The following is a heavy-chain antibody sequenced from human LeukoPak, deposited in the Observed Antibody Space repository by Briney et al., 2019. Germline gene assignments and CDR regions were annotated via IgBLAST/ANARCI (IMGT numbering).Heavy chain of an antibody. Sequence: SETLSLTCTVSGGSFSTYYWSWIRQSPRRGLEWIGYIHSSWGTSYSPSLASRVTMALDTSRNQFSLKLSSVTAADTAVYFCARAPALFYFDHWGQGSLVTVSS. CDR2: IHSSWGT. CDR1: GGSFSTYY. V-gene: IGHV4-59*01. CDR3: ARAPALFYFDH. J-gene: IGHJ4*02.